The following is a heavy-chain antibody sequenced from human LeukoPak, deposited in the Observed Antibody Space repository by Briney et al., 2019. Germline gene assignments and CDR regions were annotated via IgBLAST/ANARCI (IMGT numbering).Heavy chain of an antibody. J-gene: IGHJ4*02. CDR2: IYHSGST. V-gene: IGHV4-30-2*01. CDR1: GGSISSGGYY. Sequence: SETLSLTCTVSGGSISSGGYYWSWIRQPPGKGLEWIGYIYHSGSTYYNPSLKSRVTISVDTSKNQFSLKLSSVTAADTAFYYCARGPTRCYFDFWGQGTLVTVSS. CDR3: ARGPTRCYFDF.